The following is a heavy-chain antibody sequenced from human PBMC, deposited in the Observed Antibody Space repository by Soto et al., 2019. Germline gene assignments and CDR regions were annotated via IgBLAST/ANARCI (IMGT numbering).Heavy chain of an antibody. D-gene: IGHD3-10*01. CDR1: GGSISRSNW. V-gene: IGHV4-4*02. J-gene: IGHJ5*02. Sequence: SETLSLTCAVSGGSISRSNWWSWVRQPPGKGLEWIGEIYHSGSTNYNPSLKSRVTISVDKSKNQFSLKLSSVTAADTAVYYCATFLYYGSGSYYTGWFDPWGQGTLVTVPQ. CDR3: ATFLYYGSGSYYTGWFDP. CDR2: IYHSGST.